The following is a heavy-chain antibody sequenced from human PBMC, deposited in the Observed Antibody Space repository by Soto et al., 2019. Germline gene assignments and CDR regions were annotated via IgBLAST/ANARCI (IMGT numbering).Heavy chain of an antibody. J-gene: IGHJ4*02. V-gene: IGHV1-18*01. CDR2: ISAYNGHT. Sequence: ASVKVSCKASGYTFTYYAVTWVRQAPGQGLEWMGWISAYNGHTKYAQNLQGRLTLTTDTSTNTAYMELRSLRSDDAAVYYCARGALDFDYWGQGTLVTVSS. D-gene: IGHD3-16*01. CDR1: GYTFTYYA. CDR3: ARGALDFDY.